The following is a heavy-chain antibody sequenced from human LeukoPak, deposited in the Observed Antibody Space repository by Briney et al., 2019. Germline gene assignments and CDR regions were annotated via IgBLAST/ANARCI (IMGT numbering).Heavy chain of an antibody. J-gene: IGHJ3*02. D-gene: IGHD3-10*01. CDR2: INHSGST. CDR1: GGSFSGYY. CDR3: ATLTMVRGVSDDAFDI. V-gene: IGHV4-34*01. Sequence: SETLSLTCAVYGGSFSGYYWSWIRQPPGKGLEWIGEINHSGSTNYNPSLKSRVTISVDTSKNQFSLKLSSVTAADTAVYYCATLTMVRGVSDDAFDIWGQGTMVTVSS.